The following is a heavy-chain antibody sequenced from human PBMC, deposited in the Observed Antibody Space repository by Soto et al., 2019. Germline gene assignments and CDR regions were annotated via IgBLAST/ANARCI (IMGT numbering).Heavy chain of an antibody. D-gene: IGHD4-4*01. CDR3: ARNWGNDYSNYGYYYYGMDV. Sequence: QVQLVQSGAEVKKPGSSVKVSCKASGGTFSSYAISWVRQAPGQGLEWMGGIIPIFGTANYAQKFQGRVTITADESTSTAYMELSSLRSEDTAVYYWARNWGNDYSNYGYYYYGMDVWGQGTTVTVSS. J-gene: IGHJ6*02. CDR2: IIPIFGTA. CDR1: GGTFSSYA. V-gene: IGHV1-69*12.